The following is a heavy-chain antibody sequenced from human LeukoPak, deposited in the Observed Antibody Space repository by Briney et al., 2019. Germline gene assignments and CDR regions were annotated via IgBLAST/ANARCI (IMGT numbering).Heavy chain of an antibody. Sequence: KPSETLSLTCTVSGGSISSYYWSWIRQPAGKGLEWIGRNYTSGSTNYNPSLKSRVTMSVDTSKNQFSLKLSSVTAADTAVYYCAREERYYYDSSGYPDAFDIWGQGQWSPSLQ. V-gene: IGHV4-4*07. J-gene: IGHJ3*02. D-gene: IGHD3-22*01. CDR2: NYTSGST. CDR3: AREERYYYDSSGYPDAFDI. CDR1: GGSISSYY.